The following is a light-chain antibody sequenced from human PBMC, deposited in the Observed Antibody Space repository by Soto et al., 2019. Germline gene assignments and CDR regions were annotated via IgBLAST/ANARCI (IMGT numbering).Light chain of an antibody. Sequence: IQLTQSPSSLSAPFGDRVTIACRASQGIGYFLSWYQLKPGKGPKLLIYGASTLQNGVPSRFSGSGFGTDFTLTISSLQPEDFATYYCQQLNSHPSITFGGGTKVEIK. CDR2: GAS. V-gene: IGKV1-9*01. J-gene: IGKJ4*01. CDR3: QQLNSHPSIT. CDR1: QGIGYF.